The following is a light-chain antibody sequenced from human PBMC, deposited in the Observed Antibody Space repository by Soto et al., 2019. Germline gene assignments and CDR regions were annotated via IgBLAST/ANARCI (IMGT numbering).Light chain of an antibody. J-gene: IGKJ1*01. Sequence: EIVLTQSPGTLSSSPGERATLSCRASQSIYSNFLSWYQQKPGRAPRLLIYAASSRATGIPDRFSGSGSGTDFILTISRLEPEDFAVYYCQQYGSSPRTFGQGTKVE. CDR3: QQYGSSPRT. V-gene: IGKV3-20*01. CDR2: AAS. CDR1: QSIYSNF.